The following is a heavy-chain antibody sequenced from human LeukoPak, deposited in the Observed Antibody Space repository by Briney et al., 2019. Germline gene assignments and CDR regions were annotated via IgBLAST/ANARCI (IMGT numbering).Heavy chain of an antibody. V-gene: IGHV4-39*01. J-gene: IGHJ3*02. D-gene: IGHD1-20*01. CDR3: ASYNWNDGTTAGAFDI. Sequence: SETLSLTCTVSGGSISSGSYYWGWIRQPPGKGLEWIGSIYYSGSTYYNPSLKSRVTISVGTSKNQFSLKLSSVTAADTAVYYCASYNWNDGTTAGAFDIWGQGTMVTVSS. CDR2: IYYSGST. CDR1: GGSISSGSYY.